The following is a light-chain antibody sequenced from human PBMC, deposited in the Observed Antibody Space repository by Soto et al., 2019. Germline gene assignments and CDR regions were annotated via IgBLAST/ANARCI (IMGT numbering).Light chain of an antibody. Sequence: DIVMTQSPDSLAVSLGERATINCKSSQSVLYSSNNKNYLAWYQQKPGQPPKLLIYWASTRESGVPDRFSGSGSGTDFTLTISILQDEDVAVYCCQQYYSTPLTFGGGTKVEIK. CDR3: QQYYSTPLT. CDR1: QSVLYSSNNKNY. J-gene: IGKJ4*01. CDR2: WAS. V-gene: IGKV4-1*01.